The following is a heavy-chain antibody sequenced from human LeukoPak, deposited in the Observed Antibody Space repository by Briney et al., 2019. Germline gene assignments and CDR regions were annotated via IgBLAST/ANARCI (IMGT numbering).Heavy chain of an antibody. CDR2: IYYSGST. D-gene: IGHD5-18*01. CDR1: GGSISSTSDY. J-gene: IGHJ4*02. V-gene: IGHV4-39*07. Sequence: NPSETLSLTCTVSGGSISSTSDYWGWIRQPPGKGLEWIGNIYYSGSTYYNPSLKSRVTISVDTSKNQFSLKLNSVTAADTAVYYCARVPARPETAVGYYFDYWGQGTLVTVSS. CDR3: ARVPARPETAVGYYFDY.